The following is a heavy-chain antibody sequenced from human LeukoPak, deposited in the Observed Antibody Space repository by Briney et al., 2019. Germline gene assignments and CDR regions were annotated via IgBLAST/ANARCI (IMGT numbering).Heavy chain of an antibody. V-gene: IGHV4-39*01. CDR2: IYYSGST. D-gene: IGHD3-10*01. Sequence: SETLSLTCTVSGGSINNYYWGWIRQPPGKGLEWIGSIYYSGSTYYNPSLKSRVTISVDTSKNQFSLKLSSVTAADTAVYYCARPYGSGSYCNGWFDPWGQGTLVTVSS. CDR3: ARPYGSGSYCNGWFDP. CDR1: GGSINNYY. J-gene: IGHJ5*02.